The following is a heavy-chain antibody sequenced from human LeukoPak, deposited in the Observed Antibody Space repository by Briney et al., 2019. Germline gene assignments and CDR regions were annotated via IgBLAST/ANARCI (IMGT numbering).Heavy chain of an antibody. J-gene: IGHJ4*02. CDR1: GGSFSGYY. Sequence: SETLSLTCAVYGGSFSGYYWSWIRQPPGKGLEWIGEINHSGSTNYNPSLKSRVTISVDTSKNQFSLKLSSVTAADTAVYYCARERITYYYDSSGYPKKSEFDYWGQGTLVTVSS. D-gene: IGHD3-22*01. CDR3: ARERITYYYDSSGYPKKSEFDY. V-gene: IGHV4-34*01. CDR2: INHSGST.